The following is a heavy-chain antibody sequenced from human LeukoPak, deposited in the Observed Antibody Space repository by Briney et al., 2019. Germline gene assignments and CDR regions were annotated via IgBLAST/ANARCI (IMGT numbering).Heavy chain of an antibody. CDR1: GYTFTGYY. J-gene: IGHJ6*03. D-gene: IGHD2-2*01. CDR2: ISAYNGNT. Sequence: GASVKVSCKASGYTFTGYYMHWVRQAPGQGLEWMGWISAYNGNTNYAQKLQGRVTMTTDTSTSTAYMELRSLRSDDTAVYYCARTRYCSSTSCYAWDYYYYYYMDVWGKGTTVTISS. CDR3: ARTRYCSSTSCYAWDYYYYYYMDV. V-gene: IGHV1-18*04.